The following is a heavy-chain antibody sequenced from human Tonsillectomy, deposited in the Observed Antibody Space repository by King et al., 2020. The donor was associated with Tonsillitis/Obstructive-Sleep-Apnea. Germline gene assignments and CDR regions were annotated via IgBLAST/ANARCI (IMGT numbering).Heavy chain of an antibody. J-gene: IGHJ3*01. CDR3: ARGHNDYGEFVGVSDL. CDR1: GFRVSRSY. Sequence: VQLVESGGGWIQPGGSLRLSCAASGFRVSRSYMTWVRQAPGKGLEWVSLIHSVGTTYYADSVKGRFTISRDDSKNTMYLQVNRLRVEDTAVYYCARGHNDYGEFVGVSDLWGQGTMVTVSS. D-gene: IGHD4-17*01. V-gene: IGHV3-53*01. CDR2: IHSVGTT.